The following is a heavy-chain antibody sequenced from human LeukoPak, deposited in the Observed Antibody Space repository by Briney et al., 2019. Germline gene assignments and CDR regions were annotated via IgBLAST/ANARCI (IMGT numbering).Heavy chain of an antibody. V-gene: IGHV3-23*01. CDR1: GFTFSSYA. CDR2: ISASGGSP. CDR3: AKGITGTNYAFDI. J-gene: IGHJ3*02. Sequence: GGSLRLSCAASGFTFSSYAMSWVRQAPGKGLEWVSAISASGGSPWYADSVKGRFTISRDNSKNTLYLQMNSLRAEDTAVYYCAKGITGTNYAFDIWGQGTMVTVSS. D-gene: IGHD1-7*01.